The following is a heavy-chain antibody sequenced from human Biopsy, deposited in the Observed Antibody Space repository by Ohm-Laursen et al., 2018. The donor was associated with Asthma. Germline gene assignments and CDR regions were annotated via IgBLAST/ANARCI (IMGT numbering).Heavy chain of an antibody. CDR3: ARDRSYSGSAGFGHYYGMDV. J-gene: IGHJ6*02. V-gene: IGHV4-39*07. Sequence: TLSLTCTVSGGSMSSSSYYWGWIRQPPGKGLEWMGSISYTGSAYYNPSLKSRVTISVDTSKNQFSLKVRSVTAADTAVYYCARDRSYSGSAGFGHYYGMDVWGQGTTVTVSS. CDR2: ISYTGSA. CDR1: GGSMSSSSYY. D-gene: IGHD5-12*01.